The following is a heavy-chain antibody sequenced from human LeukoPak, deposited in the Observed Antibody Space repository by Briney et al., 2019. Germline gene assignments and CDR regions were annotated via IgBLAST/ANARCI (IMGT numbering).Heavy chain of an antibody. CDR2: IYTSGST. CDR3: ASGAQYSSSWYSGWFDP. V-gene: IGHV4-4*07. CDR1: GGSISSYY. J-gene: IGHJ5*02. D-gene: IGHD6-13*01. Sequence: PSETLSLTCTVSGGSISSYYWSWIRQPAGKGLEWIGRIYTSGSTNYNPSLKSRVTMSVDTSKNQFSLKLSSVTAADTAVYYCASGAQYSSSWYSGWFDPWGQGTLVTVSS.